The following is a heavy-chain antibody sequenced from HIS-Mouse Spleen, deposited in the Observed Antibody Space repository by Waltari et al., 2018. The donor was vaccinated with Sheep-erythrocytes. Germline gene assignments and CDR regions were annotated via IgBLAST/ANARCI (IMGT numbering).Heavy chain of an antibody. Sequence: EVQLVESGGGLVKPGGSLRLSCAASGFTFSSYSMNWVRQAPGKGLAWVSSISSSSSYIYYADSGKGRFTISRDNAKNSLYLQMNSLRAEDTAVYYCARVASGATFDYWGQGTLVTVSS. V-gene: IGHV3-21*01. CDR1: GFTFSSYS. J-gene: IGHJ4*02. D-gene: IGHD1-26*01. CDR3: ARVASGATFDY. CDR2: ISSSSSYI.